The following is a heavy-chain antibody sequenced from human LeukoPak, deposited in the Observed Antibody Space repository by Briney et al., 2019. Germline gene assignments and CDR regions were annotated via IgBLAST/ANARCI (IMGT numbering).Heavy chain of an antibody. CDR1: GVTSSSYT. CDR2: ISGSGGST. D-gene: IGHD1-26*01. Sequence: GGSLRLSCAASGVTSSSYTMSWVRQAPGKGLGWGSAISGSGGSTYYADSGTGRFTISRDNSKNTLYLQMNSLRAEDTAVYYCSKDRAVGATIEAEFDYWGQGTLVTVTS. J-gene: IGHJ4*02. V-gene: IGHV3-23*01. CDR3: SKDRAVGATIEAEFDY.